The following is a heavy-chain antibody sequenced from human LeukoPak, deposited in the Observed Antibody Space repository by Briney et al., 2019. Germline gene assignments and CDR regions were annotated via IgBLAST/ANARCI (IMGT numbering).Heavy chain of an antibody. CDR3: ARGYDFWSGYPAFDY. V-gene: IGHV4-4*09. CDR1: GGSINSYY. CDR2: IYTRGST. D-gene: IGHD3-3*01. J-gene: IGHJ4*02. Sequence: SETLSLTCTVSGGSINSYYWSWIRHPPGKGLEWIGYIYTRGSTNYNPSLKSRVTISVDTSKNQFSLKLSSVTAADTAVYYCARGYDFWSGYPAFDYWGQGTLVTVSS.